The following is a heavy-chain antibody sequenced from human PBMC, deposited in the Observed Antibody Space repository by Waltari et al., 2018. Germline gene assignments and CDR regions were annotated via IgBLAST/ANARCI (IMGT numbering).Heavy chain of an antibody. CDR2: IIPILGIA. J-gene: IGHJ4*02. D-gene: IGHD3-3*01. CDR3: ARGGREERSGYYLFDY. CDR1: GGTFSSYA. V-gene: IGHV1-69*04. Sequence: QVQLVQSGAEVKKPGSSVKVSCKASGGTFSSYAISWVRQAPGQGLEWMGGIIPILGIANYAQKFQGRVKITADESTSTAYMELSSLRSEDTAVYYCARGGREERSGYYLFDYWGQGTLVTVSS.